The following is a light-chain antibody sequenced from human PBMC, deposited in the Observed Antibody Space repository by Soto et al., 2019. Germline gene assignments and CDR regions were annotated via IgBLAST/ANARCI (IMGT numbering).Light chain of an antibody. CDR1: QGISNY. CDR2: AAS. J-gene: IGKJ1*01. V-gene: IGKV1-27*01. CDR3: QKYDSAPWT. Sequence: DIQMTQSPSYLSASVGARVTITCRASQGISNYLAWYQQKPGKVPKLLIYAASTLQSGVPSRFSGSGSGTDFTLTVSNLQPEDVATYYCQKYDSAPWTFGQGTKVEIK.